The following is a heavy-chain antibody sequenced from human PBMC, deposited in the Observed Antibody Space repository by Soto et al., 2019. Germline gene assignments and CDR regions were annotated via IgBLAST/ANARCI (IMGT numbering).Heavy chain of an antibody. Sequence: EVQLVESGGGLVQPGGSLRLSCAASGFTVSSNYMSWVRQAPGKGLEWVSVIYSGGSTYYADSVKGRFTSSRDNSKNTLYLQMHSLRAEDTAVYYCARAGGYDEGFDYWGQGTLVTVSS. D-gene: IGHD5-12*01. CDR2: IYSGGST. CDR3: ARAGGYDEGFDY. J-gene: IGHJ4*02. V-gene: IGHV3-66*01. CDR1: GFTVSSNY.